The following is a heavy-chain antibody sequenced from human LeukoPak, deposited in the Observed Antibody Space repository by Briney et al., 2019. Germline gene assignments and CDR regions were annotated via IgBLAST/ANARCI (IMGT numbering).Heavy chain of an antibody. V-gene: IGHV3-33*01. J-gene: IGHJ6*02. CDR1: GFTFNTYG. CDR2: IYYDGSNR. D-gene: IGHD1-14*01. CDR3: ARLPTGFFGMDV. Sequence: GGSLRLSCAASGFTFNTYGMHWVRQAPGKGLEWLAVIYYDGSNRYYADSVKGRFTISRDNSKSTLYLQMNSLRAEDTSVYYCARLPTGFFGMDVWGQGATVTVSS.